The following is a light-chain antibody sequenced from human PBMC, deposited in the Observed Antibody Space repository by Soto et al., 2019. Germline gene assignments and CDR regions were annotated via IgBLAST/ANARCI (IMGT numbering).Light chain of an antibody. Sequence: EILMTQSPATLSVSPGESATLSGMASHSVSRKLAWYRQKPGQAPRPLISAPSTTPTGIPLRFSGGGSGTEFTLTISSLQAEDFAVYYCQQYTNWPKTFGQGTKVDI. CDR1: HSVSRK. CDR2: APS. CDR3: QQYTNWPKT. J-gene: IGKJ1*01. V-gene: IGKV3D-15*01.